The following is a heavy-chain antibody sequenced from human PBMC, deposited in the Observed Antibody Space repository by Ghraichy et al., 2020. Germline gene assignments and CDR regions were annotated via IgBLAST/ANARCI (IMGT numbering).Heavy chain of an antibody. CDR3: ACEKSPLYYYDSSGYYGQFDY. J-gene: IGHJ4*02. CDR1: GGSISSYY. CDR2: IYYSGST. V-gene: IGHV4-59*01. Sequence: SETLSLTCTVSGGSISSYYWSWIRQPPGKGLEWIGYIYYSGSTNYNPSLKSRVTISVDTSKNQFSLKLSSVTAADTAVYYCACEKSPLYYYDSSGYYGQFDYWGQGTLVTVSS. D-gene: IGHD3-22*01.